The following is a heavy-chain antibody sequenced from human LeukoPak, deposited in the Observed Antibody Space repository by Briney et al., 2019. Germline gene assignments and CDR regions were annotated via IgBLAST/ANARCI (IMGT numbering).Heavy chain of an antibody. Sequence: PGGSLRLSCAASGFTFSYYGMYWVRQAPGKRLEWVAFVRYDGNDKYYADSVKGRFTISRDNFKNTLYLQMNSLTPEDTAVYYCAKGIGLANDAFDIWGQGTMVTVSS. CDR3: AKGIGLANDAFDI. V-gene: IGHV3-30*02. CDR1: GFTFSYYG. D-gene: IGHD1-26*01. CDR2: VRYDGNDK. J-gene: IGHJ3*02.